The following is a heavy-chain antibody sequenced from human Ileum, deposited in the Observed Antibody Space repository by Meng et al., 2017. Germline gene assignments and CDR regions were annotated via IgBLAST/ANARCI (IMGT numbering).Heavy chain of an antibody. Sequence: ASVKVSCKASGYTFTAYIMHWVRQAPGQRLEWMGWINAGNGNTKYSQKFQGRVTITGDTSASAAYMELSSLTSEDTAVYYCATRGGCDCSGGSCYHYWGQGTLVTVSS. CDR1: GYTFTAYI. J-gene: IGHJ4*02. CDR3: ATRGGCDCSGGSCYHY. D-gene: IGHD2-15*01. V-gene: IGHV1-3*01. CDR2: INAGNGNT.